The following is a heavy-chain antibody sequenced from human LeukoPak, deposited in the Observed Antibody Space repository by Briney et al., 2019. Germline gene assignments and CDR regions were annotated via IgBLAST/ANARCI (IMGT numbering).Heavy chain of an antibody. J-gene: IGHJ4*02. V-gene: IGHV4-39*07. CDR1: GGSISSSSYY. D-gene: IGHD3-16*01. CDR3: ARGLVWQPRLDY. CDR2: INHSGST. Sequence: SETLSLTCTVSGGSISSSSYYWSWIRQPPGKGLEWIGEINHSGSTNYNPSLKSRVTTSVDTSKNQFSLKLSSVTAADTAVYYCARGLVWQPRLDYWGQGTLVTVSS.